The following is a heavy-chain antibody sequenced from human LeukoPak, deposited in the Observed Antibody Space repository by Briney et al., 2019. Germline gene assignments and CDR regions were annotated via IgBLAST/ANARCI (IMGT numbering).Heavy chain of an antibody. Sequence: GGSLRLSCAASGFTFDDYAMHWVRQAPGKGLEWVSGISWNSGSIGYADSVKGRFTISRDNAKNSLYLQMNSLRTDDTAVYYCARDGDSGSYPTDYYYYMDVWGKGTTVTVSS. CDR3: ARDGDSGSYPTDYYYYMDV. CDR1: GFTFDDYA. CDR2: ISWNSGSI. J-gene: IGHJ6*03. D-gene: IGHD1-26*01. V-gene: IGHV3-9*01.